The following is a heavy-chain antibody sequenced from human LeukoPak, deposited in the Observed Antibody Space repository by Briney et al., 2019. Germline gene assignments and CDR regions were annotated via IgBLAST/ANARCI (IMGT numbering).Heavy chain of an antibody. D-gene: IGHD2-15*01. J-gene: IGHJ4*02. CDR2: IYYSGST. CDR3: ARDPDCSDGNCKYFDY. CDR1: GGSTSSSSYY. V-gene: IGHV4-39*07. Sequence: PSETLSLTCTVSGGSTSSSSYYWGWIRQPPGKGLEWIGSIYYSGSTYYNPSLKSRVTISLDTSKSQFSLKLTSVTAADTAVYYCARDPDCSDGNCKYFDYWGQGTLVTVTS.